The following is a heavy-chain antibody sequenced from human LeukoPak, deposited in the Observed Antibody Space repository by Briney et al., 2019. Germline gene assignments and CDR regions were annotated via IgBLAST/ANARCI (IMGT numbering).Heavy chain of an antibody. V-gene: IGHV3-53*01. CDR1: WFIVSNKY. J-gene: IGHJ4*02. CDR3: ARAGYCSSTSCDYPPFY. Sequence: AGSLTLSLTSAWFIVSNKYISWVLQSPGGGVDWGSVSYSRCSTYYPDSVQGRFTISRDHSKNTLYLQMNSLRAEDTAVYYCARAGYCSSTSCDYPPFYWGQGTLVTVSS. D-gene: IGHD2-2*01. CDR2: SYSRCST.